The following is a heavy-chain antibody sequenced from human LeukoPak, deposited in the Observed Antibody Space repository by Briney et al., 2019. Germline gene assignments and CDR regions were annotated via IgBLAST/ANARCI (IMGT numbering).Heavy chain of an antibody. V-gene: IGHV4-39*07. J-gene: IGHJ5*02. CDR1: GGSISSSSYY. D-gene: IGHD3-3*01. CDR3: ARVRQYDFWSGYYTYNWFDP. CDR2: IYYSGST. Sequence: SETLSLTCTVSGGSISSSSYYWGWIRQPPGKGLEWIGSIYYSGSTYYNPSLKSRVTISVDTSKDQFSLKLSSVTAADTAVYYCARVRQYDFWSGYYTYNWFDPWGQGTLVTVSS.